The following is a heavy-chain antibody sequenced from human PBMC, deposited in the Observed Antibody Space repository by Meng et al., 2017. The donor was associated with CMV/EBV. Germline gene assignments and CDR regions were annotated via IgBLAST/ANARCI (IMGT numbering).Heavy chain of an antibody. D-gene: IGHD6-6*01. Sequence: SETLSLTCAVYGGSFSGYYWSWIRQPPGKGLEWIGEINHSGNTNYNPSLKSRVTISVDTSKNQFSLKLSSVTAADTAVYYCARSGRSSSSGRSFLDYWGQGTLVTVSS. CDR1: GGSFSGYY. CDR2: INHSGNT. V-gene: IGHV4-34*01. J-gene: IGHJ4*02. CDR3: ARSGRSSSSGRSFLDY.